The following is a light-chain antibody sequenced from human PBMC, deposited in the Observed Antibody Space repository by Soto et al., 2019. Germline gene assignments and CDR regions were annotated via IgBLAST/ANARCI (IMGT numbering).Light chain of an antibody. CDR3: MQATRLLS. V-gene: IGKV2-24*01. Sequence: EIVMTQTPLSSPVTLGQPTSISCRSSQSLVHSDGNTYLSWLQQRPGQPPRVLIYKVSNRFSGVPDRFTGSGAGTEFTLRISRVEAEDVGIYYCMQATRLLSFXGGTKVDIK. CDR1: QSLVHSDGNTY. J-gene: IGKJ4*01. CDR2: KVS.